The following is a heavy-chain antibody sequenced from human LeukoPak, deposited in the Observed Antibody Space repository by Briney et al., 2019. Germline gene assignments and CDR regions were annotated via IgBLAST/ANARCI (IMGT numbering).Heavy chain of an antibody. CDR3: AREYGDYDFWSGYSNYYYYYMDV. V-gene: IGHV3-7*01. CDR2: IKQDGSEK. Sequence: PGGSLRLSCAASGFTFSSYWMSWVRQAPGKGLEWVANIKQDGSEKYYVDSVKGRFTISRDNAKNSLYLQMNSLRAEDTAVYYCAREYGDYDFWSGYSNYYYYYMDVWGKGTTVTVSS. J-gene: IGHJ6*03. CDR1: GFTFSSYW. D-gene: IGHD3-3*01.